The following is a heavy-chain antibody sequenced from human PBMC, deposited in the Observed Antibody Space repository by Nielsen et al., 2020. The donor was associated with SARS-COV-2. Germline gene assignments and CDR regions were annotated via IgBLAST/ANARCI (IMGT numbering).Heavy chain of an antibody. CDR3: TTENYLDSSGNWFEP. CDR1: GHTPTELS. D-gene: IGHD3-22*01. V-gene: IGHV1-24*01. J-gene: IGHJ5*02. Sequence: ASVKVSCKVPGHTPTELSIHWVRQAPGKGLEWMGGFDPEDGERIYAQKFQGRVTMTEDTSTDTAYMELSSLRSEDTAVYYCTTENYLDSSGNWFEPWGQGTLVTVSP. CDR2: FDPEDGER.